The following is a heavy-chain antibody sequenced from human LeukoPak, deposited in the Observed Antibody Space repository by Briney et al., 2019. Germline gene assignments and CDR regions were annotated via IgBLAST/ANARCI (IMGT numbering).Heavy chain of an antibody. CDR1: GFTFSDSA. J-gene: IGHJ3*01. CDR3: ARDIQLST. Sequence: GGSLRLSCAASGFTFSDSAMTWVRQAPGKGLDWVSLISFRGANSYYADSVKGRFTISRDNSKHTLFLQMNSLRAEDTAIYYCARDIQLSTWGLGTMVTVSS. D-gene: IGHD5-24*01. V-gene: IGHV3-23*01. CDR2: ISFRGANS.